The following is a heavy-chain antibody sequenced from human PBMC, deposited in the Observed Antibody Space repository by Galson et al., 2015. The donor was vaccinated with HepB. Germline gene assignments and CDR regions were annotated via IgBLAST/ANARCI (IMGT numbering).Heavy chain of an antibody. Sequence: SLRLSCASSGFTFSNHWMSWVRQAPGKRPEWVTNLNQYGSVMYYVDSVKGRFTISRDNAKNSLYLQMNSLRAEDTAVYFCARENDRSCFYPTDCWGQGTLVTVSS. CDR2: LNQYGSVM. V-gene: IGHV3-7*03. CDR1: GFTFSNHW. D-gene: IGHD3-22*01. J-gene: IGHJ4*02. CDR3: ARENDRSCFYPTDC.